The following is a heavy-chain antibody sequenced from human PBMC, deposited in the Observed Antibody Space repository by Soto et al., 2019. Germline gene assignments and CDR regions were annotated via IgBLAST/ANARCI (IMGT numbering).Heavy chain of an antibody. CDR1: GYTFTSYG. CDR3: ARDLKYCSGGSCYTYDY. J-gene: IGHJ4*02. D-gene: IGHD2-15*01. Sequence: ASVKVSCKTSGYTFTSYGISWVRQAPGQGLEWMGWISAYNGNTNYAQKLQGRVTMTTDTSTSTAYMELRSLRSDDTAVYYCARDLKYCSGGSCYTYDYWGQGTLVTVSS. V-gene: IGHV1-18*01. CDR2: ISAYNGNT.